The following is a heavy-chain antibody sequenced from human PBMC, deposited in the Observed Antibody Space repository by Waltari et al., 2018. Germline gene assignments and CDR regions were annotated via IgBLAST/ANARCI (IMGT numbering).Heavy chain of an antibody. D-gene: IGHD1-26*01. V-gene: IGHV3-9*01. CDR2: SRWNSDKT. CDR1: GSNFADYA. CDR3: AKGHSGSYGLKD. Sequence: EVQLVESVGGLVPPGRSLSLSCAVSGSNFADYAMHWVRHAPGKGREWGEGSRWNSDKTGEADSGKGRFTISRDNAKNSLYLQMNSLRPEDTALYYCAKGHSGSYGLKDWGQGTLVTVSS. J-gene: IGHJ4*02.